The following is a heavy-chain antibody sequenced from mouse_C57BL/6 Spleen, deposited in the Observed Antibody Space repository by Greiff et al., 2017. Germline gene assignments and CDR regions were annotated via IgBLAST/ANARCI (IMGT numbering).Heavy chain of an antibody. D-gene: IGHD2-4*01. J-gene: IGHJ1*03. CDR1: GYTFTSYW. CDR3: ARWDYDGGYWYFDV. Sequence: QVQLQQPGAELVKPGASVKMSCKASGYTFTSYWITWVKQRPGQGLEWIGDIYPGSGSTNYNEKFKSKATLTVDTSSSTAYMQLSSLTSEDSAVYYCARWDYDGGYWYFDVWGTGTTVTVSS. CDR2: IYPGSGST. V-gene: IGHV1-55*01.